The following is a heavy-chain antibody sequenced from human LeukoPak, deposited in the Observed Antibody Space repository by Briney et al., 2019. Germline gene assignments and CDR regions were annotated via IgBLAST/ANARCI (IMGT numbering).Heavy chain of an antibody. J-gene: IGHJ4*02. V-gene: IGHV3-73*01. D-gene: IGHD2-2*01. CDR3: TRLPEGCSSTSCYYDY. Sequence: AGGSLRLSCAASGLTFSGSAIQWVRQASGKGLEWVGRIRSKTNSYATAYGASVKGRFTISRDDSKNTAYLQLNSLKNEDTAVYYCTRLPEGCSSTSCYYDYWGQGTLVTVSS. CDR2: IRSKTNSYAT. CDR1: GLTFSGSA.